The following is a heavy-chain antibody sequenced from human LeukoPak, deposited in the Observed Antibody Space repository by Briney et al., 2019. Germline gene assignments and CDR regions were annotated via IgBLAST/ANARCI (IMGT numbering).Heavy chain of an antibody. CDR3: ARAGDN. Sequence: PGGSLRLSCAASGFTFSSYSMNWVRQAPGKGLEWVSYISSSSNTIYYADSVKGRFTIPRDNAKNSLYLQMDSLRAEDTAVYYCARAGDNWGQGTLVTVSS. J-gene: IGHJ4*02. D-gene: IGHD2-21*01. CDR2: ISSSSNTI. CDR1: GFTFSSYS. V-gene: IGHV3-48*04.